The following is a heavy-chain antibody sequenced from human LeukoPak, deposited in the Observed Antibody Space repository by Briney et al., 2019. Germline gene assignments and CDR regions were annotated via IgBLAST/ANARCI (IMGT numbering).Heavy chain of an antibody. CDR1: GGSISSGGYYY. J-gene: IGHJ4*02. Sequence: SETLSLTCSVSGGSISSGGYYYWSWIRQHPGTGLEWIGYIYYSGSTYYNPSLKSRVTISVVTSKNQFSLKLSSVTAAATAVYYCVRGFMVRGVTTFDYWGQGTLVTVSS. CDR3: VRGFMVRGVTTFDY. V-gene: IGHV4-31*03. CDR2: IYYSGST. D-gene: IGHD3-10*01.